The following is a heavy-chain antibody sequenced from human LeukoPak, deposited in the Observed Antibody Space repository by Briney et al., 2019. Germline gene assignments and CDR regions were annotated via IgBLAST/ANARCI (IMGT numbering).Heavy chain of an antibody. D-gene: IGHD2-15*01. CDR2: ISYDGSNK. Sequence: GGSLRLSCAASGFTVSSNYMSWVRQAPGKGLEWVAVISYDGSNKYYADSVKGRFTISRDNSKNTLYLQMNSLRAEDTAVYYCAKDHGYCSGGSCYGSDYWGQGTLVTVSS. V-gene: IGHV3-30*18. CDR1: GFTVSSNY. CDR3: AKDHGYCSGGSCYGSDY. J-gene: IGHJ4*02.